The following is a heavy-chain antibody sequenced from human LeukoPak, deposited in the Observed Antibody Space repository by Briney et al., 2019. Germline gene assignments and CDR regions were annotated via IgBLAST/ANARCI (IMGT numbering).Heavy chain of an antibody. CDR2: IIPIFGTA. CDR1: GGTFSSYA. J-gene: IGHJ6*03. CDR3: ARTTVTAYYYYYYYMDV. V-gene: IGHV1-69*13. Sequence: ASVKVSCKASGGTFSSYAISWVRQAPGQGLEWMGGIIPIFGTANYAQKFQGRATITADESTSTAYMELSSLRSEDTAVYYCARTTVTAYYYYYYYMDVWGKGTTVTVSS. D-gene: IGHD4-17*01.